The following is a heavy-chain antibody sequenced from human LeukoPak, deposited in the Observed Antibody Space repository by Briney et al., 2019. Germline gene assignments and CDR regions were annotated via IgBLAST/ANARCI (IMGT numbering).Heavy chain of an antibody. V-gene: IGHV3-48*04. J-gene: IGHJ4*02. CDR2: ISNSASTI. D-gene: IGHD3-16*01. CDR1: GFTFSSYS. Sequence: GGSLRLSCAASGFTFSSYSMNWVRQAPGRGLEWVAYISNSASTIYYADSVRGRFAISRDNAKNSLYLQMDSLRAEDTAVYYCARDKDDDQGGTTFDLWGQGTLVTVSS. CDR3: ARDKDDDQGGTTFDL.